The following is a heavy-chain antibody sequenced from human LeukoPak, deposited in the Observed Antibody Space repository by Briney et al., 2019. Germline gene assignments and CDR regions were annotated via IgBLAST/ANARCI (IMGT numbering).Heavy chain of an antibody. D-gene: IGHD3-3*01. V-gene: IGHV3-7*04. CDR2: IKQDGSEK. CDR3: ARVSYDFWSGSGMYYFDY. J-gene: IGHJ4*02. CDR1: GFTFSSYW. Sequence: PGGSLRLSCTASGFTFSSYWMSWVRQAPGKGLEWVANIKQDGSEKYYVDSVKGRFTISRDNAKNSLYLQMNSLRAEDTAVYYCARVSYDFWSGSGMYYFDYWGQGTLVTVSS.